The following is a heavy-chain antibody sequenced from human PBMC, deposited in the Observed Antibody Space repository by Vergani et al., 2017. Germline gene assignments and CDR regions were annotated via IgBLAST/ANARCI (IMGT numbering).Heavy chain of an antibody. CDR3: AKELFAYSYCGMDV. CDR2: IWYDGSNK. CDR1: GFTFSSYG. V-gene: IGHV3-33*06. D-gene: IGHD3-10*02. J-gene: IGHJ6*02. Sequence: QVQLVESGGGVVQPGRSLRLSCAASGFTFSSYGMHWVRQAPGKGLEGVAVIWYDGSNKYYADSVKGRFTISRDNSKNTLYLQMNSLRAEDTAVYYCAKELFAYSYCGMDVWGQGTTVTVSS.